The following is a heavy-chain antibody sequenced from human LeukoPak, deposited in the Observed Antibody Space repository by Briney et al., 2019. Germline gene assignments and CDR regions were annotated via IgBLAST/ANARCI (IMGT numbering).Heavy chain of an antibody. CDR2: INHSGST. CDR1: GGSFSGYY. Sequence: PSETLSLTCAVYGGSFSGYYWSWIRQPPGKGLEWIGEINHSGSTNYNPSIKSRVTISVDTSKNQFSLKLSSVTAADTAVYYCARGARYFDWLPRSDYWGQGTLVTVSS. V-gene: IGHV4-34*01. J-gene: IGHJ4*02. CDR3: ARGARYFDWLPRSDY. D-gene: IGHD3-9*01.